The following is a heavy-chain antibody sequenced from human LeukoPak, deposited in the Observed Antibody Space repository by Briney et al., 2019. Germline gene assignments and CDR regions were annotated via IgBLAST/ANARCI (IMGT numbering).Heavy chain of an antibody. Sequence: PSGTLSLTCAVSGGSIISGNWWSWVRQPPGKGLEWIGEIYHSGRTNYNPSLKSRVAISLDKSKNQFSLNLSSVTAADTALYYCASSDGQPPSFDSSYDVFDYWGQGTLVTVSS. CDR3: ASSDGQPPSFDSSYDVFDY. D-gene: IGHD5-12*01. CDR1: GGSIISGNW. J-gene: IGHJ4*02. V-gene: IGHV4-4*02. CDR2: IYHSGRT.